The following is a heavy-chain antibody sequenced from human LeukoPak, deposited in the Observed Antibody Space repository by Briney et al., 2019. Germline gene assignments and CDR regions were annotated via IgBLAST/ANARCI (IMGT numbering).Heavy chain of an antibody. Sequence: SETLSLTCTVSGGSISSYYWTWIRQPAGKGLEWIGRIYTSGSTNYNPSLKSRVTMSVDTSNNQFSLNLSSVTAADTAVYYCARQIIAAGKNYYGMDVWGQGTTITVSS. CDR1: GGSISSYY. CDR3: ARQIIAAGKNYYGMDV. D-gene: IGHD6-13*01. V-gene: IGHV4-4*07. J-gene: IGHJ6*02. CDR2: IYTSGST.